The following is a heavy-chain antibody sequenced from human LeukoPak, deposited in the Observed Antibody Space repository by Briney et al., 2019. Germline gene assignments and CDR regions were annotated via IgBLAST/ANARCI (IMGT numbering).Heavy chain of an antibody. J-gene: IGHJ6*02. D-gene: IGHD3-10*01. Sequence: GGSLRLSCAASGFTFSSYSMNWVRQAPGKGLEWVSSISSSSSYIYYADSVKGRFTISRDNAKNSLYLQMNSLRAEDTAVYYCARDSYYGSGRDSHGMDVWGQGTPVTVSS. V-gene: IGHV3-21*01. CDR2: ISSSSSYI. CDR3: ARDSYYGSGRDSHGMDV. CDR1: GFTFSSYS.